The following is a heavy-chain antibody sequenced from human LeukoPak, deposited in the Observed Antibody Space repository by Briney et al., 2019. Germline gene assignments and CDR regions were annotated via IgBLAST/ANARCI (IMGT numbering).Heavy chain of an antibody. D-gene: IGHD2-15*01. CDR1: GFTFSSYE. CDR3: ARDATGYCSGGSCYSYYYYYMDV. CDR2: ISSSGSTI. J-gene: IGHJ6*03. V-gene: IGHV3-48*03. Sequence: GESLRLSCAASGFTFSSYEMNWVRQAPGKGLEWVSYISSSGSTIYYADSVKGRFTISRDNAKNSLYLQMNSLRAEDTAVYYCARDATGYCSGGSCYSYYYYYMDVWGKGTTVTISS.